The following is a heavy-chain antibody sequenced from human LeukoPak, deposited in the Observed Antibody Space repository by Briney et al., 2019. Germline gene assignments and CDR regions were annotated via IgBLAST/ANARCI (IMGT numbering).Heavy chain of an antibody. V-gene: IGHV4-61*01. D-gene: IGHD6-19*01. CDR3: ARHRFNSSGWYLRIGKGYGMDV. CDR2: IYYSGST. J-gene: IGHJ6*02. Sequence: PSETLSLTCTVSGGSVSSGSYYWSWIRQPPGKGLEWIGYIYYSGSTNYNPSLKSRVTISVDTSKNQFSLKLSSVTAADTAVYYCARHRFNSSGWYLRIGKGYGMDVWGQGTTVTVSS. CDR1: GGSVSSGSYY.